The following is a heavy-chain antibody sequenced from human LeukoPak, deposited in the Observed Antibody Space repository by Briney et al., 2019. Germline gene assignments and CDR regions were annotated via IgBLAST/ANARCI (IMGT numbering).Heavy chain of an antibody. CDR3: ARRIAVSASSWFDP. D-gene: IGHD6-19*01. CDR1: GYTFTGYY. Sequence: ASVKVSCKASGYTFTGYYMHWVRQAPGQGLEWMGWINPNSGGTNYAQKFQGRVTMTRDTSIGTAYMELSRLRSDDTAVYYCARRIAVSASSWFDPWGQGTLVTVSS. J-gene: IGHJ5*02. CDR2: INPNSGGT. V-gene: IGHV1-2*02.